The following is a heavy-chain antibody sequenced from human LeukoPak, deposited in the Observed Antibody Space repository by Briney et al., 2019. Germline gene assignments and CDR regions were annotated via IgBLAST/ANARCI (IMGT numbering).Heavy chain of an antibody. CDR3: ASREYPNYSSSPGV. J-gene: IGHJ4*02. Sequence: GGSLRLSCAASGFTFSSYSMNWVRQAPGKGLEWVSSISSSSSYIYYADSVKGRFTISRDNAKNSLYLQMNSLRAEDTAVYYCASREYPNYSSSPGVWGQGTLVTVSS. V-gene: IGHV3-21*01. CDR1: GFTFSSYS. D-gene: IGHD6-13*01. CDR2: ISSSSSYI.